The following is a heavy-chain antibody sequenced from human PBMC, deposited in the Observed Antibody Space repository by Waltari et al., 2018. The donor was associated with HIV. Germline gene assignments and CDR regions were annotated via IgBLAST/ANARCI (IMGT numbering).Heavy chain of an antibody. J-gene: IGHJ6*02. V-gene: IGHV3-30*09. D-gene: IGHD3-16*01. CDR2: ITYDGGKE. CDR1: GVLIGNHA. Sequence: LVQYGGGVAQAGRSLTLSCPGSGVLIGNHAMHWVGHFPDKRLGWVAVITYDGGKEFVTDSLKGRFVISRDNARATLYLEVKVLKVEDSGIYYCVRRSVMGLDLWGQGTTVIVS. CDR3: VRRSVMGLDL.